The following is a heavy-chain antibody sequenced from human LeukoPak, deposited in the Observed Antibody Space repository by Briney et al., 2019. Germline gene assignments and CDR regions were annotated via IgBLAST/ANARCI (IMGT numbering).Heavy chain of an antibody. CDR3: VREFSGSYYFDS. CDR2: IYTGGNT. Sequence: AGGSLRLSCAASGFTVSSNYMSWVRQAPGKGLEWVSTIYTGGNTYFADSVKGRFTISRDNPKNTVYLQMNSLRAEDTAVYYCVREFSGSYYFDSWGQGALVTVSS. V-gene: IGHV3-53*01. J-gene: IGHJ4*02. D-gene: IGHD1-26*01. CDR1: GFTVSSNY.